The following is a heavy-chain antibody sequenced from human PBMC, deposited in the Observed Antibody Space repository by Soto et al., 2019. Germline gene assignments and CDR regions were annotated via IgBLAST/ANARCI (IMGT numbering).Heavy chain of an antibody. D-gene: IGHD3-3*01. CDR3: ATDGRAFSIFGENMDV. V-gene: IGHV1-69*13. Sequence: SVKVSCKASGGTFSSYAISWVRQAPGQGLEWMGGIIPIFGTANYAQKFQGRVTITADESTSTAYMELSSLRSEDTAVYYCATDGRAFSIFGENMDVWGQGTTVTVSS. CDR2: IIPIFGTA. J-gene: IGHJ6*02. CDR1: GGTFSSYA.